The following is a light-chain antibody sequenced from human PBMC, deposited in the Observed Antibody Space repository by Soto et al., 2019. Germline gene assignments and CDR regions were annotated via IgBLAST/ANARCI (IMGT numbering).Light chain of an antibody. J-gene: IGKJ4*01. V-gene: IGKV1-39*01. CDR3: QQSYSTPLT. Sequence: DIQMTQSPSSLSASVGDRVTITCRASQSISSNLNWYQQKPGKAPKLLIYAASSLQSGVPSRFSGGGSGTDFTLTISSLQPEDSATYSCQQSYSTPLTFGGGTKV. CDR2: AAS. CDR1: QSISSN.